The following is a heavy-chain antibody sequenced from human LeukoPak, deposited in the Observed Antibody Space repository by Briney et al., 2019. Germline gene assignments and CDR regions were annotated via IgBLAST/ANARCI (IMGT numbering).Heavy chain of an antibody. J-gene: IGHJ5*02. Sequence: ASVKVSCKASGYTFTGYFMHWVRQAPGQGLEGMEWINPNSGGTNYAQKFQGRVTMTRDTSISTAYMEVSSLISDDTAVYYCARGGGAAAAYNWFDPWGQGTLVTVSS. CDR3: ARGGGAAAAYNWFDP. D-gene: IGHD6-13*01. CDR2: INPNSGGT. V-gene: IGHV1-2*02. CDR1: GYTFTGYF.